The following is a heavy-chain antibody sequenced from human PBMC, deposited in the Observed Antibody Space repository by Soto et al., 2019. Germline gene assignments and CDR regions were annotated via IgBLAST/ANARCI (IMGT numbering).Heavy chain of an antibody. CDR3: VTHTAMVSPLDH. Sequence: EVQLVQSGVEVKKPGESLRISCKGSGYSFTSFWITWVRQMPGKGLEWMGRIDPSDSYTNYSPSFQGHVTISPHKSISPAYLQWSSLKASAAAKYYCVTHTAMVSPLDHWGQGTLVIVSS. D-gene: IGHD5-18*01. V-gene: IGHV5-10-1*01. CDR2: IDPSDSYT. J-gene: IGHJ4*02. CDR1: GYSFTSFW.